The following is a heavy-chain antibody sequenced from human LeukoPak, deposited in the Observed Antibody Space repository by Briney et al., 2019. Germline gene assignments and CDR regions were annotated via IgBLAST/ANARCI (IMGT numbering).Heavy chain of an antibody. Sequence: GRSLRLSCAASGFTFSTYGMHWVRQAPGKGLEWVAVISYDGSIKYYADSVKGRFTISRDNSKNTLYLQMNSLRAEDTAMYHCARRGYYGSGSLINYFDYWGQGTLVTVSS. CDR1: GFTFSTYG. D-gene: IGHD3-10*01. CDR2: ISYDGSIK. V-gene: IGHV3-30*03. J-gene: IGHJ4*02. CDR3: ARRGYYGSGSLINYFDY.